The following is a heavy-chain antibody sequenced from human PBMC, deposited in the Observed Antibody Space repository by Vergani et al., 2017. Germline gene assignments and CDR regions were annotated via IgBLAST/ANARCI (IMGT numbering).Heavy chain of an antibody. Sequence: QVQLQESGPGLVKPSETLSLTCPLPGGSTSSYYWSWIRQPPGKGLEWIVYIYYSGSTNYNPSLKSRVTISVDTSKNQFSLKRSSVTAADTAVYYGARAVEQQLVNYYYYYMDVWGKGTTVTVSS. J-gene: IGHJ6*03. D-gene: IGHD6-13*01. V-gene: IGHV4-59*01. CDR1: GGSTSSYY. CDR3: ARAVEQQLVNYYYYYMDV. CDR2: IYYSGST.